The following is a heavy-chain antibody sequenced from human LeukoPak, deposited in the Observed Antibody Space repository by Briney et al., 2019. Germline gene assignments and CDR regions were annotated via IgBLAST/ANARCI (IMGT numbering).Heavy chain of an antibody. D-gene: IGHD6-6*01. CDR3: ARAGGEYTSSSLDS. Sequence: GASVKVSCKASGYTFNKYGISWVRQAPGQGLEWMGWISTSNGNTNYAQKVQGRVTMTTDTSTNTAYMELRSLRSDDTAVYYCARAGGEYTSSSLDSWGQGTLVTVSS. J-gene: IGHJ4*02. CDR1: GYTFNKYG. V-gene: IGHV1-18*01. CDR2: ISTSNGNT.